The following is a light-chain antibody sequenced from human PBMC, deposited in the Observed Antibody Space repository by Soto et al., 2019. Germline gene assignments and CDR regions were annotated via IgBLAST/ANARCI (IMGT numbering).Light chain of an antibody. V-gene: IGLV3-1*01. CDR3: QAWDTSAVL. CDR1: GLGDKY. CDR2: QDT. Sequence: SYELTQPPSVSVSPRQTASITCSGNGLGDKYASWYQQKPGQAPVLIIYQDTKRPSGIPERFSGSNSGNTATLTISGTQIVDAADDYCQAWDTSAVLFGGGSKLTVL. J-gene: IGLJ2*01.